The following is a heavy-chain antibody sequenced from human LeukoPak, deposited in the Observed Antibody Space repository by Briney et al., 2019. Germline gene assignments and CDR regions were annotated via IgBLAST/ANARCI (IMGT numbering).Heavy chain of an antibody. CDR1: GFTFSSYG. CDR3: ANTHTSGYDTPFAY. Sequence: GGSLRLSCAASGFTFSSYGMHWVRQAPGKGLAWVAVISHDGSNKYYADSVKGRFTISRDNSKNTLYLQMNSLRAEDTAVYYCANTHTSGYDTPFAYWGQGTLVTVSS. D-gene: IGHD5-12*01. CDR2: ISHDGSNK. J-gene: IGHJ4*02. V-gene: IGHV3-30*18.